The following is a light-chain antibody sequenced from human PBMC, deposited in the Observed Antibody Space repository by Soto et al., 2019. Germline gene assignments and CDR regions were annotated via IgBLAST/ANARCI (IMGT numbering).Light chain of an antibody. CDR1: SSNIGAGYD. J-gene: IGLJ1*01. CDR3: QSYDSSLSGYV. V-gene: IGLV1-40*01. CDR2: AND. Sequence: QSLLTQPPSVSGAPGQRVTISCTGSSSNIGAGYDVHWYQQLPGTAPKLLIYANDNRPSGVPDRFSGSESGTSASLAITGLQAEDEADYYCQSYDSSLSGYVFGTGTKVTVL.